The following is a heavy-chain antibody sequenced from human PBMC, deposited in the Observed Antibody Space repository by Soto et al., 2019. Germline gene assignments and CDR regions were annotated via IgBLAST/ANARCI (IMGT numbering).Heavy chain of an antibody. D-gene: IGHD1-26*01. V-gene: IGHV1-69*13. Sequence: SVKVSCKASGYTFTSYDSKWVRQTPGQGLEWIGRMSPKFGIASYAQKFQGRVTITADESTSTAYMELRSLRSDDTAVYYCARVVGALGHWFDPWGQGTLVTVSS. CDR1: GYTFTSYD. CDR3: ARVVGALGHWFDP. CDR2: MSPKFGIA. J-gene: IGHJ5*02.